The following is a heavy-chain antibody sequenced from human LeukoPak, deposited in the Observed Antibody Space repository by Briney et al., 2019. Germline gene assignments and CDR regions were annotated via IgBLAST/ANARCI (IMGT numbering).Heavy chain of an antibody. J-gene: IGHJ5*02. Sequence: PSETLSLTCTFSGDSFSDYYWTWIRRPPGGTLEWIGHIYYRGSTKYNPSLKNRVSTSLDTSKNQVSLTLTSVTAADTAVYYCARAMRWTSGPVELGWFDRWGQGTQVTVSS. CDR3: ARAMRWTSGPVELGWFDR. V-gene: IGHV4-59*01. CDR1: GDSFSDYY. D-gene: IGHD1-1*01. CDR2: IYYRGST.